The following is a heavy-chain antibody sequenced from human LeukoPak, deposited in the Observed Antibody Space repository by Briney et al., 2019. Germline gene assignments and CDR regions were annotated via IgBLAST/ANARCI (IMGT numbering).Heavy chain of an antibody. CDR3: ASFRSTDI. J-gene: IGHJ3*02. CDR2: INPDGSST. V-gene: IGHV3-74*01. Sequence: PGGSLRLSCAASGFTFSSYWMSWVRQAPGKGLVWVSRINPDGSSTVYADSVRGRFTISRDNAKNTLYLQMNSLRVEDTAVYYCASFRSTDIWGQGTTVTVSP. CDR1: GFTFSSYW. D-gene: IGHD3-16*02.